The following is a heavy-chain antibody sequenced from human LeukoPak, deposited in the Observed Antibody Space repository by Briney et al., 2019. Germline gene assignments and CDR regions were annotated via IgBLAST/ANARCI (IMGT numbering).Heavy chain of an antibody. Sequence: GGSLRLSCAASGFTFSRYAMHGVRQAPGEGLEWVSSINSDSNYIYYADSVKGRFTISRDAKNSVYLQMNSLRAEDTAVYYCARNGILGIAAAVDVWGRGTTVTVSS. D-gene: IGHD6-13*01. V-gene: IGHV3-21*01. J-gene: IGHJ6*04. CDR3: ARNGILGIAAAVDV. CDR1: GFTFSRYA. CDR2: INSDSNYI.